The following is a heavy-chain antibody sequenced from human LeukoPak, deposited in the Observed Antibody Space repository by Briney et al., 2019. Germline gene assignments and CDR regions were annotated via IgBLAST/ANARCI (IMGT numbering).Heavy chain of an antibody. D-gene: IGHD6-13*01. Sequence: GGSLRLSCAASGFTSSNYAMTWVRQAPGKGLEWVSSNSGSGGSTYYADSVEGRFTISRDNSKNTLYLQMNSLRAEDTAVYYCASITPGRIAAADYWGQGTLVTVSS. V-gene: IGHV3-23*01. CDR1: GFTSSNYA. CDR2: NSGSGGST. J-gene: IGHJ4*02. CDR3: ASITPGRIAAADY.